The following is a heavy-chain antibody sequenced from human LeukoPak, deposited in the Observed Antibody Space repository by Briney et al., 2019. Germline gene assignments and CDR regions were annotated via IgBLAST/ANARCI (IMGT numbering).Heavy chain of an antibody. Sequence: ASVKVSCKASGYTFTSYGISWVRQAPGQGLEWMGWISAYNGNTNYAQKLQGRVTMTTDTSTSIAYMELRSLRSDDTAVCYCARVAADAGYYYYYMDVWGKGTTVTVSS. J-gene: IGHJ6*03. CDR3: ARVAADAGYYYYYMDV. D-gene: IGHD2-15*01. V-gene: IGHV1-18*01. CDR2: ISAYNGNT. CDR1: GYTFTSYG.